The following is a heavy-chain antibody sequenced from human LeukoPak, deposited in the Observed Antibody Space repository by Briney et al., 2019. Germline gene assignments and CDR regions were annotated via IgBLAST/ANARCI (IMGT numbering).Heavy chain of an antibody. J-gene: IGHJ3*01. CDR3: ARHIPVSYDAFDL. D-gene: IGHD6-19*01. Sequence: SETLSLTCTVSDGSITGCYWSWIWQPPGKGLEWIAYVYYTGRTLYNPSLESRVTISVDTSKTQFSLKLTSVTAADTAVYYCARHIPVSYDAFDLWGRGTTVTVSS. CDR1: DGSITGCY. CDR2: VYYTGRT. V-gene: IGHV4-59*08.